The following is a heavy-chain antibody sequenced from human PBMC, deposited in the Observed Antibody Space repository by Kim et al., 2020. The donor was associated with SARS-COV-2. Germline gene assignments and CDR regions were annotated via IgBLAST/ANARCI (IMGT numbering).Heavy chain of an antibody. CDR2: INSDGSST. CDR3: SRDGNGLGV. V-gene: IGHV3-74*01. CDR1: GFTFSNYW. Sequence: GGSLRFSCAASGFTFSNYWMHWVRQAPGKGLVWVSRINSDGSSTTYADSVKGRFTISRDNAKNTLFLQMNSLRAEDAAVYYCSRDGNGLGVWGEGTTVAV. J-gene: IGHJ6*02.